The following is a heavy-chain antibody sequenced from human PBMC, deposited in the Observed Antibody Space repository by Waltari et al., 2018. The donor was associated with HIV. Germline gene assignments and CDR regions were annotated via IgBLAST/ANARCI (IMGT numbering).Heavy chain of an antibody. CDR3: ARDLYDILTGYSYYFDY. D-gene: IGHD3-9*01. J-gene: IGHJ4*02. Sequence: VQLVESGGGLVQPGGSLRLSCAASGFTFSSYSMNWVRQAPGKGLEWVSYISSSSSTIYYADSVKGRFTISRDNAKNSLYLQMNSLRAEDTAVYYCARDLYDILTGYSYYFDYWGQGTLVTVSS. CDR1: GFTFSSYS. V-gene: IGHV3-48*04. CDR2: ISSSSSTI.